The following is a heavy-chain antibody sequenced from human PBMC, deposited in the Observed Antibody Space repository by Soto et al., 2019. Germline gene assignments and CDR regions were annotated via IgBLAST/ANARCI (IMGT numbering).Heavy chain of an antibody. J-gene: IGHJ4*02. CDR1: GGSFSGYY. V-gene: IGHV4-34*01. CDR2: INHSGST. CDR3: ATLYYYDSSDYPNFDY. Sequence: SETLSLTCAVYGGSFSGYYWSWIRQPPGKGLEWIGEINHSGSTNYNPSLKSRVTISVDTSKNQFSLKLSSVTAADTAVYYCATLYYYDSSDYPNFDYWGQGTLVTVS. D-gene: IGHD3-22*01.